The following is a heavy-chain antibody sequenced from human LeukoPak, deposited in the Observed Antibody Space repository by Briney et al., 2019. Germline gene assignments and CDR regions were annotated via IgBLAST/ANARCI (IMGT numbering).Heavy chain of an antibody. CDR2: IYTSGST. Sequence: SETLSLTCTVSAGSISTYYWSWIRQPAGKGLEWIGRIYTSGSTNYNPSLKSRVTMSVDTSKNQFFLKLSSVSAADTAVYFCARDYEDAFDIWGQGTMVTVSS. CDR3: ARDYEDAFDI. V-gene: IGHV4-4*07. J-gene: IGHJ3*02. CDR1: AGSISTYY. D-gene: IGHD3-16*01.